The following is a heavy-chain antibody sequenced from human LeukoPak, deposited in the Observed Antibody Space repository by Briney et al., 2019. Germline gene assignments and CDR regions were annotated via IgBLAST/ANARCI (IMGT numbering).Heavy chain of an antibody. CDR3: AKDRYDILTGYADY. CDR2: IRYDGSNK. CDR1: GFTFSSYG. V-gene: IGHV3-30*02. J-gene: IGHJ4*02. D-gene: IGHD3-9*01. Sequence: GGSLRLSCAASGFTFSSYGMHWVRQAPGKGLEWVAYIRYDGSNKYYADSVKGRFTISRDISKNTLYLQMNSLRAEDTAVYYCAKDRYDILTGYADYWGQGTLVTVSS.